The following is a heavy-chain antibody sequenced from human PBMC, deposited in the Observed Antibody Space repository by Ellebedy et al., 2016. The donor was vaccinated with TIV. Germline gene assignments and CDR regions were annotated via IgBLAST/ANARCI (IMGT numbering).Heavy chain of an antibody. CDR3: ARRQGNSWIFDF. J-gene: IGHJ4*02. D-gene: IGHD2-2*03. V-gene: IGHV5-51*01. CDR1: GYTFTDYY. Sequence: GESLKISCQGSGYTFTDYYITWLRQMPWKGLEWMGFILPDDSDTRYSPSFQGQVTISVDKSTTTAYLQWNSLKASDTAMYYCARRQGNSWIFDFWGQGSLVTVSS. CDR2: ILPDDSDT.